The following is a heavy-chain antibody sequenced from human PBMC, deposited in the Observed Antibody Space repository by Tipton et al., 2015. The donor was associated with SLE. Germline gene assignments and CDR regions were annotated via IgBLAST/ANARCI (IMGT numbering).Heavy chain of an antibody. Sequence: TLSLTCSVSTYSISNGHYWAWVRQPPGKGLEWIGYIYHSGSTYYNPSLKSRVTISVDRSKNQFSLKLSSVTAADTAVYYCARGGYYYHSGGDFDLWGRGTLVTVSS. CDR1: TYSISNGHY. CDR3: ARGGYYYHSGGDFDL. V-gene: IGHV4-38-2*01. CDR2: IYHSGST. J-gene: IGHJ2*01. D-gene: IGHD3-22*01.